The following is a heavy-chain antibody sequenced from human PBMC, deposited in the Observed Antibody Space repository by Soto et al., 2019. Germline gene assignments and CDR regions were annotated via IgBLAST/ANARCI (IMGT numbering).Heavy chain of an antibody. CDR1: GFTFSSYA. Sequence: PGGSLRLSCAASGFTFSSYAMSWVRQAPGKGLEWVSALSGSGGSTYYADSVKGRFTISRDNSKNTLYLQMNSLRAEDTAVYYCAKDRSGGSGYSYGQGAFDIWGQGTMVTVS. J-gene: IGHJ3*02. D-gene: IGHD5-18*01. CDR2: LSGSGGST. V-gene: IGHV3-23*01. CDR3: AKDRSGGSGYSYGQGAFDI.